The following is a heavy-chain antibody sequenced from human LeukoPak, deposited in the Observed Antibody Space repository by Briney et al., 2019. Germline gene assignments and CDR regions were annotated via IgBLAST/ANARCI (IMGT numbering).Heavy chain of an antibody. J-gene: IGHJ4*02. CDR3: ARDRGYTYGHPLDY. V-gene: IGHV3-33*01. CDR2: IWHDGSNK. Sequence: GGSLRLSCAASGFTFSTYVMHWGRQAPGKGLEWVALIWHDGSNKYYGDSVKDRFTISRDNSKNTLYLQMDSLRAEDTAVYYCARDRGYTYGHPLDYWGQGTLVTVSS. D-gene: IGHD5-18*01. CDR1: GFTFSTYV.